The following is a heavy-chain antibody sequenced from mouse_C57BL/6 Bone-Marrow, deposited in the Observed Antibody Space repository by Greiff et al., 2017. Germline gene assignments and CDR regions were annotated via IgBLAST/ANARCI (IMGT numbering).Heavy chain of an antibody. Sequence: VQLKESGPELVKPGASVKISCKASGYSFTDYNMNWVKQSNGKSLEWIGVINPNYGTTSYNQKFKGKATLTVDQSSSTAYMQLNSLTSEDSAVYYCARLYYYGSRYYFDYGGQGTTLTVSS. CDR3: ARLYYYGSRYYFDY. J-gene: IGHJ2*01. V-gene: IGHV1-39*01. D-gene: IGHD1-1*01. CDR1: GYSFTDYN. CDR2: INPNYGTT.